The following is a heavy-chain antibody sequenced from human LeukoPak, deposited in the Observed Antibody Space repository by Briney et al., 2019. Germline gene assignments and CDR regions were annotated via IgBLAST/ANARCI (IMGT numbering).Heavy chain of an antibody. CDR1: GGTFSSYA. D-gene: IGHD3-10*01. J-gene: IGHJ6*04. CDR2: IIPIFGTA. CDR3: ARDQEWFGELSDYYYGMDV. V-gene: IGHV1-69*06. Sequence: SVKVSCKASGGTFSSYAISWVRQAPGQGLEWMGGIIPIFGTANYAQKFQGRVTITADKSTSTAHMELSSLRSEDTAVYYCARDQEWFGELSDYYYGMDVWGKGTTVTVSS.